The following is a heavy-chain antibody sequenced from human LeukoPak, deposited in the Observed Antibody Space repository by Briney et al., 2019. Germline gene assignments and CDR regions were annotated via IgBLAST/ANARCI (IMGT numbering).Heavy chain of an antibody. Sequence: PGGSLRLSCAASGFTFSSYEMNWVRQAPGKGLEWVSYISSSGSTIYYADSVKGRFTISRDNAKNSLYLQMNSLRAEDTALYYCARGYCSSTSRYTWFHDAFDIWGQGTMVTFSS. CDR1: GFTFSSYE. J-gene: IGHJ3*02. D-gene: IGHD2-2*02. CDR2: ISSSGSTI. CDR3: ARGYCSSTSRYTWFHDAFDI. V-gene: IGHV3-48*03.